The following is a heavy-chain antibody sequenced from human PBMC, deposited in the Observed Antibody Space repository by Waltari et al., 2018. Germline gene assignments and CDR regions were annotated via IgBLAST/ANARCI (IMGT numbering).Heavy chain of an antibody. CDR1: GGSISSGDYY. V-gene: IGHV4-30-4*08. D-gene: IGHD5-18*01. Sequence: QVQLQESGPGLVKPSQTLSLTCTVSGGSISSGDYYWSWIRQPPGKGLEWIGYIYYSGSTYYNPALKSRVTISVDTSKNQFSLKLSSVTAADTAVYYCARDPGYSYGIPYYYYYGMDVWGQGTTVTVSS. CDR3: ARDPGYSYGIPYYYYYGMDV. J-gene: IGHJ6*02. CDR2: IYYSGST.